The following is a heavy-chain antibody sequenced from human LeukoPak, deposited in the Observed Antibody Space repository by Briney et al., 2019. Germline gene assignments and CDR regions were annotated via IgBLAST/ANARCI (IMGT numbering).Heavy chain of an antibody. J-gene: IGHJ4*02. CDR2: IRSKANSYAT. CDR1: GFTFSGSA. Sequence: GGSLRLSCAASGFTFSGSAMHWVRQASGKGLEWVGRIRSKANSYATTYAASVKGRFTISRDDSKSTAYLQMNSLRAEDTAVYYCAKRSQNWRQIDDWGQGTLVTVSS. CDR3: AKRSQNWRQIDD. V-gene: IGHV3-73*01.